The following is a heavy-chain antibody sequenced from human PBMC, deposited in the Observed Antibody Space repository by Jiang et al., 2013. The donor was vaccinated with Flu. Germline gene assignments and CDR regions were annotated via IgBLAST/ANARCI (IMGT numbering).Heavy chain of an antibody. CDR3: ARDTFEYSSGWYDSVRGYGMDV. CDR2: IYYSGST. V-gene: IGHV4-31*02. D-gene: IGHD6-19*01. J-gene: IGHJ6*02. Sequence: WIGYIYYSGSTYYNPSLKSRVTISVDTSKNQFSLKLSSVTAADTAVYYCARDTFEYSSGWYDSVRGYGMDVWGQGTTVTVSS.